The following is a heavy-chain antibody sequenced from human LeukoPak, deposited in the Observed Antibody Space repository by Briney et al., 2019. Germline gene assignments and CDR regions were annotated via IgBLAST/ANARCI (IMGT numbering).Heavy chain of an antibody. J-gene: IGHJ4*02. Sequence: PSETLSLTCTVSGGSISSSSYYWGWIRQPPGKGLEWIGSIYYSGSTYYNPSLKSRVTISVDTSKNQFSLKLSSVTAADTAVYYCARLPRIAAAGTGFYFDYWGQGTLVTVSS. CDR3: ARLPRIAAAGTGFYFDY. CDR1: GGSISSSSYY. CDR2: IYYSGST. D-gene: IGHD6-13*01. V-gene: IGHV4-39*01.